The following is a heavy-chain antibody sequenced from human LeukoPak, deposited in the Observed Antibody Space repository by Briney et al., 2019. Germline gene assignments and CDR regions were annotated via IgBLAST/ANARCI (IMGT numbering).Heavy chain of an antibody. CDR2: IRSKAYGGTT. J-gene: IGHJ3*02. V-gene: IGHV3-49*04. Sequence: GGSLRLSCAASGFTFSSYAMSWVRQAPGKGLEWVGFIRSKAYGGTTEYAASVKGRFTISRDDSKSIAYLQMNSLKTEDTAVYYCTRDLTYYDFWSGYRPLDAFDIWGQGTMVTVSS. CDR3: TRDLTYYDFWSGYRPLDAFDI. D-gene: IGHD3-3*01. CDR1: GFTFSSYA.